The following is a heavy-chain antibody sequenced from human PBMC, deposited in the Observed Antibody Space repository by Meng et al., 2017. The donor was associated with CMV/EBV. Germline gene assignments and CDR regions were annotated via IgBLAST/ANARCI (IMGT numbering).Heavy chain of an antibody. CDR1: GGSISSGYYY. V-gene: IGHV4-30-4*08. D-gene: IGHD3-3*01. CDR2: IYYSVST. J-gene: IGHJ4*02. Sequence: VQRQGSGPGRVKPSQTLSLTCTVSGGSISSGYYYWSWILQPPGKGLEWIGYIYYSVSTYYNPSLKSRVTISVDTSKNQFSLKLSSVTAADTAVYYCARDNRRGGVDYWGQGTLVTVSS. CDR3: ARDNRRGGVDY.